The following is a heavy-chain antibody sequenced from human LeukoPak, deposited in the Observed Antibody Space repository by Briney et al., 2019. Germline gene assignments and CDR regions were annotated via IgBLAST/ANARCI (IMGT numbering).Heavy chain of an antibody. CDR3: AREAAAGFKLAFDI. CDR1: GYTFTGYY. CDR2: INPNNGGT. J-gene: IGHJ3*02. Sequence: GASVKVSCKASGYTFTGYYMHWVRQAPGQGLEWMGWINPNNGGTNYAQKFQGRVTMTRDTSISTTYMELSRLRSDDTAVYYCAREAAAGFKLAFDIWGQGTMVTVSS. V-gene: IGHV1-2*02. D-gene: IGHD6-13*01.